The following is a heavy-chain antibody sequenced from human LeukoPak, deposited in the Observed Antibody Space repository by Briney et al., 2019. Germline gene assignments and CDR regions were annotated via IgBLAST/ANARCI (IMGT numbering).Heavy chain of an antibody. V-gene: IGHV3-30*02. J-gene: IGHJ5*02. D-gene: IGHD3-10*01. Sequence: GGSLRLSCAASGFSFSTYGMHWVRHTPGKGLEWVTFIWYDGSNKYYADSVKGRFTISRDNSKNTLYLQMNSLRSDDTAVYYCARESLWSGPNDWFDPWGQGTLVTVSS. CDR3: ARESLWSGPNDWFDP. CDR1: GFSFSTYG. CDR2: IWYDGSNK.